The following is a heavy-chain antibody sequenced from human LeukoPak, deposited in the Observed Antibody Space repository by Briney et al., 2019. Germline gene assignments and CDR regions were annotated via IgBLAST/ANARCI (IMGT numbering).Heavy chain of an antibody. J-gene: IGHJ3*02. CDR3: ARVGLSPIDAFDI. CDR1: GFTFSDYY. V-gene: IGHV3-11*01. Sequence: PGGSLRLSCAASGFTFSDYYMSRIRQAPGKGLEWVSYISSSGSTIYYADSVKGRFTISRDNAKNSLYLQMNSLRAEDTAVYYCARVGLSPIDAFDIWGQGTMVTVSS. D-gene: IGHD2-2*01. CDR2: ISSSGSTI.